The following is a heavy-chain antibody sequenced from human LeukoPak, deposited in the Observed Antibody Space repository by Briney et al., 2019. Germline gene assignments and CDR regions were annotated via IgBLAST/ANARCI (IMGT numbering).Heavy chain of an antibody. Sequence: GGSLRLSCAASGFTFSRFWMTWVRQAPGKGLEWVANINQDGSEKYYVDSVKGRFTISRDNAKNPLYLQMNSLRAEDTAVYYCARVSGYCSSTSCPIQYYYGMDVWGQGTTVTVSS. J-gene: IGHJ6*02. CDR2: INQDGSEK. CDR3: ARVSGYCSSTSCPIQYYYGMDV. CDR1: GFTFSRFW. D-gene: IGHD2-2*03. V-gene: IGHV3-7*01.